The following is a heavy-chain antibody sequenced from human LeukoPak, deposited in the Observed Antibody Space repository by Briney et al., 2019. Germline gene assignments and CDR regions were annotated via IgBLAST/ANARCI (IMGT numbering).Heavy chain of an antibody. V-gene: IGHV3-74*01. Sequence: GGSLRLSCAASGFTFGSYWMHWVRQTPGKGLVWVSRINGDGSSTSYADSVKGRFTLSRDNAKNKLYLQMNSLRAEDTAVYYCAVGTKPLSYHFFDYWGQGALVTVSS. CDR3: AVGTKPLSYHFFDY. CDR1: GFTFGSYW. J-gene: IGHJ4*02. D-gene: IGHD1-7*01. CDR2: INGDGSST.